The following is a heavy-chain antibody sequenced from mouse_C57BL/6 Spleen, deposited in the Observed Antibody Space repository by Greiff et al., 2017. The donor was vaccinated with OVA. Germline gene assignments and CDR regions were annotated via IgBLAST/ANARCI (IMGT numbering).Heavy chain of an antibody. Sequence: QVQLQQPGAELVRPGSSVKLSCKASGYTFTSYWMHWVKQRPIQGLEWIGNIDPSDSENHYNQKFKDKATLHVDKSSSTAYMQLSSLTSEDSAVYYCARSGIYYGKHWFAYWGQGTLVTVSA. CDR2: IDPSDSEN. J-gene: IGHJ3*01. V-gene: IGHV1-52*01. CDR1: GYTFTSYW. D-gene: IGHD2-1*01. CDR3: ARSGIYYGKHWFAY.